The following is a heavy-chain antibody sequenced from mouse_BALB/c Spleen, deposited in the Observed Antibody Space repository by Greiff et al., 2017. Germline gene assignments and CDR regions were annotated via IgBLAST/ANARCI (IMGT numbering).Heavy chain of an antibody. CDR2: ISYDGSN. CDR1: GYSITSGYY. J-gene: IGHJ4*01. V-gene: IGHV3-6*02. D-gene: IGHD1-1*01. CDR3: ARGDYGSSWAMDY. Sequence: EVHLVESGPGLVKPSQSLSLTCSVTGYSITSGYYWNWIRQFPGNKLEWMGYISYDGSNNYNPSLKNRISITRDTSKNQFFLKLNSVTTEDTATYYCARGDYGSSWAMDYWGQGTSVTVSS.